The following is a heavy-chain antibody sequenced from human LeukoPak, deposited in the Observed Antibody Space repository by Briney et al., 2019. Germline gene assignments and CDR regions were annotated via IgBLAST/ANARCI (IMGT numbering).Heavy chain of an antibody. CDR3: VRMVYGSGTYTIDS. Sequence: GGSLRLSCAASGFIFRNYAMHWVRQAPGKGLEWVAAISYDGSIKDYADSVKGRFTISRDNSQNTLDLQMNSLRGEDTAVYYCVRMVYGSGTYTIDSWGQGTLVTVSS. D-gene: IGHD3-10*01. J-gene: IGHJ4*02. CDR2: ISYDGSIK. V-gene: IGHV3-30-3*01. CDR1: GFIFRNYA.